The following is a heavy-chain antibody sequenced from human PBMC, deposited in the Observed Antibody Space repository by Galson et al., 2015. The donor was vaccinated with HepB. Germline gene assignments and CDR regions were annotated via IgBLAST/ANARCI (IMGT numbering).Heavy chain of an antibody. CDR2: IYPGDSDT. D-gene: IGHD3-3*01. CDR1: GYSFTSYW. J-gene: IGHJ6*03. V-gene: IGHV5-51*01. Sequence: QSGAEVKKPGESLKISCKGSGYSFTSYWIGWVRQMPGKGLEWMGIIYPGDSDTRYSPSFQGQVTISADKSISTAYLQWSSLKASDTAMYYCARQSYDFWRKDKTYYYMDVWGKGTTVTVSS. CDR3: ARQSYDFWRKDKTYYYMDV.